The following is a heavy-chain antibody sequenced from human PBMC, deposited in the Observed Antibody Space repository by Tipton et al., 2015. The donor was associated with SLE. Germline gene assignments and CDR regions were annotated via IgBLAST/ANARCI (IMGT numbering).Heavy chain of an antibody. CDR2: IGSSSSYI. Sequence: GSLRLSCAASGFTFSSYSMNWVRQAPGKGLEWVSSIGSSSSYIYYADSVKGRFTISRDNAKNSLYLQMNSLRAEDTAVYYCARDVSSSWYFDYWGQGTLVTVSS. CDR1: GFTFSSYS. J-gene: IGHJ4*02. V-gene: IGHV3-21*01. CDR3: ARDVSSSWYFDY. D-gene: IGHD6-13*01.